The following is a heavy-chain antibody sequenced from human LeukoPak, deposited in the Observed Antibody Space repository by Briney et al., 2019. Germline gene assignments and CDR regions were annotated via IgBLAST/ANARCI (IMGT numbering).Heavy chain of an antibody. Sequence: GGSLRLSCVASGFTFGTYGMHWVRQAPGKGLEWVAVMSHDGSIGKYAGSVKGRFTISRDNSKNTIYLQMDSLRAEDTAIYYCARDYWWNYDYWGQGTLVTVSS. CDR2: MSHDGSIG. CDR3: ARDYWWNYDY. V-gene: IGHV3-30*03. D-gene: IGHD1-7*01. J-gene: IGHJ4*02. CDR1: GFTFGTYG.